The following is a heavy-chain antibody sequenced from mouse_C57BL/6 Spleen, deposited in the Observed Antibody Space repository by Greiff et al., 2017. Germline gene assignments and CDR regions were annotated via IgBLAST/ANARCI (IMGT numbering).Heavy chain of an antibody. CDR3: ARRNYGYYAMDY. CDR2: IYPGSGST. V-gene: IGHV1-55*01. CDR1: GYTFTSYW. Sequence: QVQLQQPGAELVKPGASVKMSCKASGYTFTSYWITWVKQRPGQGLEWIGDIYPGSGSTNYNEKFKSKATLTVDTSSSPAYMQLSSLTSEDSAVYYCARRNYGYYAMDYWGQGTSVTVSS. D-gene: IGHD1-1*02. J-gene: IGHJ4*01.